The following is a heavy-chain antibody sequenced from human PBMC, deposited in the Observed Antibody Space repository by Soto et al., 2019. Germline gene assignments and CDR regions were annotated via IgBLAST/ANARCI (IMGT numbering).Heavy chain of an antibody. V-gene: IGHV1-69*02. CDR1: GGTFNSNT. CDR3: ARRGGTSGYDSEYFQH. CDR2: IIPILGIA. Sequence: GASVKVSCEASGGTFNSNTISWVRQDPGQGLEWMGRIIPILGIANYAQKFQGRVTITADKSTSTAYMELSSLRSEDTAVYYCARRGGTSGYDSEYFQHRGQGTLVTVSS. D-gene: IGHD5-12*01. J-gene: IGHJ1*01.